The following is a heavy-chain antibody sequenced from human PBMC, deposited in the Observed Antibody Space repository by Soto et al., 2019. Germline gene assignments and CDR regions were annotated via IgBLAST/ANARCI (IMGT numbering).Heavy chain of an antibody. V-gene: IGHV4-59*08. CDR1: GGSISSYY. D-gene: IGHD3-10*01. CDR2: IYYSGST. J-gene: IGHJ4*02. Sequence: PSETLSLTCTVSGGSISSYYWSWIRQPPGKGLEWIGYIYYSGSTNYNPSHKSRVTISVDTSKNQFSLKLSSVTAADTAVYYCARRKFGVYYFDYWGQGTLVTVSS. CDR3: ARRKFGVYYFDY.